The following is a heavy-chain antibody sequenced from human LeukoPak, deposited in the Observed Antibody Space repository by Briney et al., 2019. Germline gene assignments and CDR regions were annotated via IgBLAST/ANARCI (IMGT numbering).Heavy chain of an antibody. CDR2: ISSSSSYI. CDR3: ARGDRSGNYYGSGSP. Sequence: PGGSLRLSCAASGFTFSSYSMNWVRQAPGKGPELVSSISSSSSYIYYADSVKGRFTISRDNAKNSLYLQMNSLRAEDTAVYYCARGDRSGNYYGSGSPWGQGTLVTVSS. CDR1: GFTFSSYS. D-gene: IGHD3-10*01. J-gene: IGHJ5*02. V-gene: IGHV3-21*01.